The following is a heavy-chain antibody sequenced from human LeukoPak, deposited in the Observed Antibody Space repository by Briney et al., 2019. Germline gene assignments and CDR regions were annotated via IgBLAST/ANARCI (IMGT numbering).Heavy chain of an antibody. J-gene: IGHJ4*02. CDR3: ARDPTTYGSGSYYYYFDY. CDR1: GFTFSSYS. V-gene: IGHV3-21*01. Sequence: GGSLRLSCADSGFTFSSYSMSWVRQAPGKGLEWVSSISSTSIYIYYADSVKGRFTISRDNAKNSLYLQMNSLRAEDTAVYYCARDPTTYGSGSYYYYFDYWGQGTLVTVSS. D-gene: IGHD3-10*01. CDR2: ISSTSIYI.